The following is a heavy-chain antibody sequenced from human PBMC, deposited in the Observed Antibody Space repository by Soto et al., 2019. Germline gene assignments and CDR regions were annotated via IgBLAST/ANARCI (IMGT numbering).Heavy chain of an antibody. CDR3: ARESEDLTSNFDY. CDR1: GFTFSSYE. Sequence: GGSLRLSCAASGFTFSSYEMNWVRQAPGKGLEWVSYISSSGSTIYYADSVKGRFTISRDNAKNSLYLEMNSLRAEDTAVYYCARESEDLTSNFDYWGQGTLVTVSS. V-gene: IGHV3-48*03. J-gene: IGHJ4*02. CDR2: ISSSGSTI.